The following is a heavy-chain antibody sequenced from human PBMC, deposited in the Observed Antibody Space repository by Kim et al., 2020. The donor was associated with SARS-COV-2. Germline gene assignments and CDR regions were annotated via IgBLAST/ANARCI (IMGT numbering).Heavy chain of an antibody. V-gene: IGHV3-23*01. J-gene: IGHJ4*02. CDR1: GFTFSNYA. CDR2: VSASGDST. CDR3: AKDFFQGHGNNLDN. Sequence: GGSLRLSCAASGFTFSNYAMSWVRQAPGKGLDWVSSVSASGDSTYYVDSLRGRFTISRDNSKNTLYLEMNSLRAEDTAVYYCAKDFFQGHGNNLDNWGQGTLVTVSS. D-gene: IGHD1-1*01.